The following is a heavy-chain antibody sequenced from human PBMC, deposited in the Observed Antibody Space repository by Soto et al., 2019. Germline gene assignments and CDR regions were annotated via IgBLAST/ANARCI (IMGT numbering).Heavy chain of an antibody. CDR1: GGSISSYY. CDR3: ARLSSGYYYYFDY. D-gene: IGHD3-22*01. J-gene: IGHJ4*02. CDR2: IYYSGST. Sequence: SETMSLTCTVSGGSISSYYWSWIRQPPGKGLEWIGYIYYSGSTNYNPSLKSRVTISVDTSKNQFSLKLSSVTAADTAVYYCARLSSGYYYYFDYWGQGTLVTVSS. V-gene: IGHV4-59*01.